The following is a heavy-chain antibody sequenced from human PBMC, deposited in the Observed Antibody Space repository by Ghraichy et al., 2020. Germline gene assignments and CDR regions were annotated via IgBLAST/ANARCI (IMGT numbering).Heavy chain of an antibody. CDR1: GYTFTSYT. Sequence: ASVKVSCKASGYTFTSYTIHWVRQAPGQRLEWMGWINAGNGNTKYSQKFQGRVTITRDTSASTAYMELSSLRSEDTAVYYCARDTDSSGWYHYFDYWGQGTLVTVSS. J-gene: IGHJ4*02. CDR3: ARDTDSSGWYHYFDY. V-gene: IGHV1-3*01. CDR2: INAGNGNT. D-gene: IGHD6-19*01.